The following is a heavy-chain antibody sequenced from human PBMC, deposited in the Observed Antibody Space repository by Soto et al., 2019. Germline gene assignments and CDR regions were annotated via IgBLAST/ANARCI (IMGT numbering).Heavy chain of an antibody. J-gene: IGHJ4*02. CDR1: GGSINSYW. CDR3: ARDIGSYAYGEGY. V-gene: IGHV4-4*07. D-gene: IGHD3-10*01. CDR2: VYSSGTT. Sequence: SETLSLTCSVSGGSINSYWWSWIRQPAGKGLEWIGRVYSSGTTDYNPSLNSRATMSVETSKNQFSLKLSSVTAADTAVYYCARDIGSYAYGEGYWGQRIQVTVSS.